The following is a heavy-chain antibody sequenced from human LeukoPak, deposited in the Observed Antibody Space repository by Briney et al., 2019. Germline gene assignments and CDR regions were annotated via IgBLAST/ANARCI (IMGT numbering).Heavy chain of an antibody. Sequence: GGSLRLSWAASGFIFSRHAMSWVRQAPGKGLEWVSTTGLESVHTLCADSVQGRLTVSRDNSRNTLDLQMDNLRVDDTAVYYCAKGDDIGKHPTRAYYFDIWGQGTLVTVSS. V-gene: IGHV3-23*01. CDR2: TGLESVHT. D-gene: IGHD5-24*01. CDR3: AKGDDIGKHPTRAYYFDI. CDR1: GFIFSRHA. J-gene: IGHJ4*02.